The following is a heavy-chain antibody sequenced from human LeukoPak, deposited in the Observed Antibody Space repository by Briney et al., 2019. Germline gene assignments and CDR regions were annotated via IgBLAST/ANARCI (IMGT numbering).Heavy chain of an antibody. J-gene: IGHJ6*03. V-gene: IGHV1-18*01. CDR1: GYAFTSYG. Sequence: ASVKVSCKASGYAFTSYGISWVRQAPGQGLEWMRWISAYNGNTNYAQKLQGRVTMTTDTSTSTAYMELRSLRSDDTAVYYCARDRLLNCSSTSCYTGLVGYYYYYYMDVWGKGTTVTVSS. CDR3: ARDRLLNCSSTSCYTGLVGYYYYYYMDV. CDR2: ISAYNGNT. D-gene: IGHD2-2*02.